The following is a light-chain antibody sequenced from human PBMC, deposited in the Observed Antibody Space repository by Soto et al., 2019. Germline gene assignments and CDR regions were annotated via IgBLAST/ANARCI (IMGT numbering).Light chain of an antibody. Sequence: DIQLTQSPSFLSASVGDRITITCRASQGISSYLAWYQQKPGKAPKLLIYAASSLQSGVPSRFSGSGSGTDFTFTISSLQPEDIATYYCQQYDNLPVTFGPGTKVDIK. CDR3: QQYDNLPVT. CDR2: AAS. CDR1: QGISSY. V-gene: IGKV1-9*01. J-gene: IGKJ3*01.